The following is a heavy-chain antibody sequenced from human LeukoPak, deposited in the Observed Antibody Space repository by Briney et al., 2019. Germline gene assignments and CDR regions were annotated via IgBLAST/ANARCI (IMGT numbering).Heavy chain of an antibody. CDR2: ISDSGGRT. J-gene: IGHJ4*02. V-gene: IGHV3-23*01. CDR3: ARRDCSSFKCYSFDY. Sequence: PGGSLGLSCAVSGITLSNYGMSWVRQAPGKGLEWVAGISDSGGRTKYADSVKGRFTISRDNSKNTLYLQMNSLKTEDTAVYYCARRDCSSFKCYSFDYWGQGILVTVSS. D-gene: IGHD2-2*01. CDR1: GITLSNYG.